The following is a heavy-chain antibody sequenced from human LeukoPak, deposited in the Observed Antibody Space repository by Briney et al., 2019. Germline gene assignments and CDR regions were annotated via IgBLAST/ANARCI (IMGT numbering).Heavy chain of an antibody. Sequence: PSETLSLTCTVSGGSISSYSWSWIRQPPGKGLEWIGYIYYSGSTNYNPSLKSRVTISVDTSKNQFSLKLSSVTAADTAVYYCARDSGLGYCSSTSCYRGGYFDYWGQGTLVTVSS. CDR3: ARDSGLGYCSSTSCYRGGYFDY. CDR1: GGSISSYS. J-gene: IGHJ4*02. CDR2: IYYSGST. V-gene: IGHV4-59*12. D-gene: IGHD2-2*01.